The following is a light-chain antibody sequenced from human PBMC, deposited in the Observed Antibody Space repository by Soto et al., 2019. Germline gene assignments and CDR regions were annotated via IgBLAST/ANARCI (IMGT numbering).Light chain of an antibody. CDR1: QSVSSTY. J-gene: IGKJ1*01. Sequence: EIVLTQSPGTLSLSPGERATLSCRASQSVSSTYLAWYQQKPGQAPRLLIYGASSRATGIPDRFSGSGSGTDFTLTINRLEPEDFAVYYCQQYGSSITFGQGTKVDI. V-gene: IGKV3-20*01. CDR2: GAS. CDR3: QQYGSSIT.